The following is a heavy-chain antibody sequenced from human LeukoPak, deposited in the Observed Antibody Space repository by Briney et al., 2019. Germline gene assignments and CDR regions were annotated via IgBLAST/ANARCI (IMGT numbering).Heavy chain of an antibody. CDR2: IYHSGST. V-gene: IGHV4-34*01. CDR3: ATLTGYYYYMDV. CDR1: GGSFSGYY. Sequence: PSETLSLTCAVYGGSFSGYYWSWIRQPPGKGLEWIGEIYHSGSTNYNPSLKSRVTISVDTSKNQFSLKLSSVTAADTAVYYCATLTGYYYYMDVWGKGTTVTISS. J-gene: IGHJ6*03. D-gene: IGHD2-8*02.